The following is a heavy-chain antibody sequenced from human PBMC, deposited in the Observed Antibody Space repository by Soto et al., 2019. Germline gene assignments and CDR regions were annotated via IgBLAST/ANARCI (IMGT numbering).Heavy chain of an antibody. Sequence: QVQLQESGPGLVKPSETLSLTCTVSGGSISSYYWSWIRQPPGKGLEWIGYIYYSGSTNYNPSLKSRVTISVDTSKNQFSLKLSSVTAADTAVYYCAGSIAAAGLAGYWGQGTLVTVSS. V-gene: IGHV4-59*01. J-gene: IGHJ4*02. CDR3: AGSIAAAGLAGY. CDR1: GGSISSYY. CDR2: IYYSGST. D-gene: IGHD6-13*01.